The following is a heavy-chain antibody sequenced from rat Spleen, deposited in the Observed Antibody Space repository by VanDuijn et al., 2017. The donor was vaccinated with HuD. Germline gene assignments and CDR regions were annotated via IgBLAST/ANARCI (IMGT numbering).Heavy chain of an antibody. Sequence: EVQVVESGGGIVQPGRSMKLSCAASGFTFSNYDMVWVRQAPTKGLKWVASISYDGSTPYYRDSVKGRFTISRDNAKSTLYLQMDSLRSEEPATYDCTRGYYCDYWGQGVIVTVSS. CDR3: TRGYYCDY. CDR1: GFTFSNYD. J-gene: IGHJ2*01. CDR2: ISYDGSTP. V-gene: IGHV5-7*01.